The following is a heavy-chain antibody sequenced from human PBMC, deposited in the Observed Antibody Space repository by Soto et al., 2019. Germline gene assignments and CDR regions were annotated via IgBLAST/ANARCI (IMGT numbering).Heavy chain of an antibody. CDR3: ARAAWGLRVAPLKYYGMDV. D-gene: IGHD3-16*01. Sequence: WASVKVSCKASGGTFSSYAISWVRQAPGQGLEWMGGIIPIFGTANYAQKFQGRVTITADESTSTAYMELSSLRSEDTAVYYCARAAWGLRVAPLKYYGMDVWGQGTTVTVSS. V-gene: IGHV1-69*13. J-gene: IGHJ6*02. CDR1: GGTFSSYA. CDR2: IIPIFGTA.